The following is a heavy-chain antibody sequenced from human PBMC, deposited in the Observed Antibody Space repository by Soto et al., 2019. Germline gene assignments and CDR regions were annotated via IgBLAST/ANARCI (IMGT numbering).Heavy chain of an antibody. V-gene: IGHV3-11*03. CDR1: GFTFSDYY. CDR3: ARTRRGEWLLPDY. CDR2: ISSSSSYT. Sequence: PGGSLRLSCAASGFTFSDYYMSWIRQAPGKGLEWVSYISSSSSYTNYADSVKGRFTISRDNAKNSLYLQMNSLRAEDTAVYYCARTRRGEWLLPDYWGQGTLVTVS. J-gene: IGHJ4*02. D-gene: IGHD3-3*01.